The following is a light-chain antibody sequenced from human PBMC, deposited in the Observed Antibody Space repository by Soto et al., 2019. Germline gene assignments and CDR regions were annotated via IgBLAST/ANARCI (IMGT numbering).Light chain of an antibody. J-gene: IGKJ5*01. CDR2: GAS. CDR1: QSFTNNY. Sequence: EIVLTQSPGTLSLSPGERATLSCRASQSFTNNYLAWFQQKPGQAPRLLIYGASIRATGIPDRFSGSGSGTDFTLTISRLEPEDFAVYYCQQYHSSPITFGHGTRLEIK. V-gene: IGKV3-20*01. CDR3: QQYHSSPIT.